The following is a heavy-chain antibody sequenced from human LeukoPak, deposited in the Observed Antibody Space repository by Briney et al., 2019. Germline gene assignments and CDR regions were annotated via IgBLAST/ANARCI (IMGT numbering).Heavy chain of an antibody. D-gene: IGHD3-22*01. Sequence: GGSLRLSCAASGFAFSSYSMNWVRQAPGKGLEWVSSISSSSSYIYYADSVKGRFTISRDNAKNSLYLQMNSLRAEDTAVYYCARDGTEDYYDSSGYYKDWGQGTLVTVSS. V-gene: IGHV3-21*01. CDR3: ARDGTEDYYDSSGYYKD. CDR2: ISSSSSYI. J-gene: IGHJ1*01. CDR1: GFAFSSYS.